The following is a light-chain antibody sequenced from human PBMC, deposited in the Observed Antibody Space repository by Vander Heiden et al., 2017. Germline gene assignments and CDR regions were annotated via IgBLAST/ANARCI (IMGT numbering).Light chain of an antibody. V-gene: IGLV1-40*01. CDR1: SSNIGAGND. CDR3: QSYDSSLSGSI. Sequence: QSVLTQPPPVSGAPGQRVTISCTGSSSNIGAGNDVHWYQHLPGTAPKLLIYGNNNRPSGVPDRFSGSKSGTSASLAITGLQPEDESDYYCQSYDSSLSGSIFGGGTKLTVL. J-gene: IGLJ2*01. CDR2: GNN.